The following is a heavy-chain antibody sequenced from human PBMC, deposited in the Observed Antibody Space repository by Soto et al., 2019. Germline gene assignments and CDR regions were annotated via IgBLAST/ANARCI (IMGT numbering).Heavy chain of an antibody. CDR1: GFTFSSYG. V-gene: IGHV3-30*18. CDR3: ANVATVTTEPYYYYGMDV. CDR2: ISYDGSNK. D-gene: IGHD4-17*01. J-gene: IGHJ6*02. Sequence: QVQLVESGGGVVQPGRSLRLSCAASGFTFSSYGMHWVRQAPGKGLEWVAVISYDGSNKYYADSVKGRFTISRDNSKNTLYLQMNSLRAEDTAVYYCANVATVTTEPYYYYGMDVWGQGTTVTVSS.